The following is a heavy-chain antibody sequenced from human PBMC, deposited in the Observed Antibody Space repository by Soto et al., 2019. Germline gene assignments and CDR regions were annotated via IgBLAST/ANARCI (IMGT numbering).Heavy chain of an antibody. D-gene: IGHD7-27*01. V-gene: IGHV4-39*01. J-gene: IGHJ4*02. CDR1: GGSISSSSYY. Sequence: SETLSLTCTVPGGSISSSSYYWGWIRQPPGKGLEWIGSIYYSGSTYYNPSLKSRVTISVDTSKNQFSLKLSSVTAADTAVYYCARITGDDYWGQGTLVTVSS. CDR2: IYYSGST. CDR3: ARITGDDY.